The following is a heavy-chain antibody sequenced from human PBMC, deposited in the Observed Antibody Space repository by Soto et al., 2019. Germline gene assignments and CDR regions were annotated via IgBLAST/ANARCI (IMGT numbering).Heavy chain of an antibody. CDR1: GFTVSTNY. CDR3: ARHTYGDYSTF. D-gene: IGHD4-17*01. J-gene: IGHJ4*02. V-gene: IGHV3-53*01. CDR2: LYSGGST. Sequence: EVQLVESGGGLIQPGGSLRLSCAASGFTVSTNYMTWVRQAPGKGLEWVSVLYSGGSTYYADSVKGRFTISRDNSKNTLYLQMDSLRDEDTAAYYCARHTYGDYSTFWGQGTLVTVSS.